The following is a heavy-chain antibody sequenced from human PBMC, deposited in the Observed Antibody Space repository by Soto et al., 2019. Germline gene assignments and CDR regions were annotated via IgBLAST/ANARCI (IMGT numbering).Heavy chain of an antibody. J-gene: IGHJ6*03. CDR3: ARERNYYYMDV. Sequence: GGSLRLSCAGSGFTFKNYNINWVRQAPGKGLEWVAFISGSGSTIYYADSVKGRFTISRDNAKDSLYLQVNSLRAEDTAVYYCARERNYYYMDVWGKGTTVTVSS. CDR1: GFTFKNYN. V-gene: IGHV3-48*01. CDR2: ISGSGSTI.